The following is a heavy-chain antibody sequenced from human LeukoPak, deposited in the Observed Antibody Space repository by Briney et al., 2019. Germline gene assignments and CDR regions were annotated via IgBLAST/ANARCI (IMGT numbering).Heavy chain of an antibody. CDR1: GGSISTYY. V-gene: IGHV4-59*08. D-gene: IGHD1-20*01. Sequence: PSETLSLTCTVSGGSISTYYWSWIRQPPGKGLEWIGYIYYSGSTNYNPSLKSRVTISVDASKNQLSLKLNSVTAADTAVYYCARHSNWNGGVDWFDPWGQGTQVTVSS. J-gene: IGHJ5*02. CDR3: ARHSNWNGGVDWFDP. CDR2: IYYSGST.